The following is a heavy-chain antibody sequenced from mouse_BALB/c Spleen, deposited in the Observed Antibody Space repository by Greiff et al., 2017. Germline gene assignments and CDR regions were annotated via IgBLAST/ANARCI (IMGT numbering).Heavy chain of an antibody. CDR1: GFTFSSYA. J-gene: IGHJ3*01. CDR2: ISSGGST. CDR3: ARGVGYDYDPWFAY. D-gene: IGHD2-4*01. Sequence: EVKLVESGGGLVKPGGSLKLSCAASGFTFSSYAMSWVRQTPEKRLEWVASISSGGSTYYPDSVKGRFTISRDNARNILYLQMSSLRSEDTAMYYCARGVGYDYDPWFAYWGQGTLVTVSA. V-gene: IGHV5-6-5*01.